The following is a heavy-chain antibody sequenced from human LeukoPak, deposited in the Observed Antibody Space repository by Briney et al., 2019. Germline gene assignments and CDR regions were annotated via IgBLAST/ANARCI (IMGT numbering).Heavy chain of an antibody. CDR3: AKDLSSSSWGFDY. V-gene: IGHV3-30*02. J-gene: IGHJ4*02. CDR1: GFTFSSYG. CDR2: IRYDGSNK. D-gene: IGHD6-13*01. Sequence: GGSLRLSCAASGFTFSSYGMHWVRQAPGKGLEWVAFIRYDGSNKYYADSVKGRFTISRDNSKNTLYLQMNSLRAEDTAVYYCAKDLSSSSWGFDYWGQGTLVTVSS.